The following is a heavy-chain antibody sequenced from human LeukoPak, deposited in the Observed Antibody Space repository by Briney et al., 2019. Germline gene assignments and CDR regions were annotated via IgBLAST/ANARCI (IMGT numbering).Heavy chain of an antibody. Sequence: GGSLRLSCAASGFTFSSYGMHWVRQAPGKGLEWVAFIRYDGSNKYYADSVKGRFTISRDNAKNSLYLQMNSLRAEDTAFYYCARGMTTDFGGQGTLVTVSS. CDR2: IRYDGSNK. CDR3: ARGMTTDF. J-gene: IGHJ4*02. CDR1: GFTFSSYG. V-gene: IGHV3-30*02. D-gene: IGHD1-1*01.